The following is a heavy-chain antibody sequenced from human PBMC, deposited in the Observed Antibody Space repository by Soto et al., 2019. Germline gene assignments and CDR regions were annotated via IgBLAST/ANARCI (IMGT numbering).Heavy chain of an antibody. Sequence: GASVKVSCKASGGTFSSYAISWVRQAPGQGLEWMGGIIPIFGTANYAQKFQGRVTITADESTSTAYMELGSLRSEDTAVYYCAWITMIVAKDHYYYGMDVWGQGTTVTVSS. J-gene: IGHJ6*02. CDR3: AWITMIVAKDHYYYGMDV. D-gene: IGHD3-22*01. CDR1: GGTFSSYA. V-gene: IGHV1-69*13. CDR2: IIPIFGTA.